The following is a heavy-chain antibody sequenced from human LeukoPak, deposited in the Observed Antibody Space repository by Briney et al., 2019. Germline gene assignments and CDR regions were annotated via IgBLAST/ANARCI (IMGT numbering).Heavy chain of an antibody. CDR2: IVVGSGNT. J-gene: IGHJ5*02. Sequence: EASVEVSCKASGFTFTSSAVQWVRQARGQRLEWIGWIVVGSGNTNYAQKFQERVTITRDMSTSTAYMELSSLRSEDTAVYYCAAEVVVVDGFDPWGQGTLVTVSS. V-gene: IGHV1-58*01. CDR1: GFTFTSSA. D-gene: IGHD3-22*01. CDR3: AAEVVVVDGFDP.